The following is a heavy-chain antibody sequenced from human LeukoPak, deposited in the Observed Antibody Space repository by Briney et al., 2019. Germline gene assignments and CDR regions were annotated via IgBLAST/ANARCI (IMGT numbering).Heavy chain of an antibody. CDR2: IYPSGNS. Sequence: PSETLSLTCTVSGGSISGYYWNWIRQPPGKGLEWLGYIYPSGNSDYNPSLKSRVSMSVDTSKKQISLRLSSVTAADTAVYYCTRRTRIAAGVYNTDFWGQGTLVTVSS. CDR1: GGSISGYY. V-gene: IGHV4-4*09. J-gene: IGHJ4*02. CDR3: TRRTRIAAGVYNTDF. D-gene: IGHD6-25*01.